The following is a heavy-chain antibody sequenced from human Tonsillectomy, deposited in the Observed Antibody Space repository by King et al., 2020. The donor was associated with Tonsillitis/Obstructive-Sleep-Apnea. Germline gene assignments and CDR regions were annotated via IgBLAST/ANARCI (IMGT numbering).Heavy chain of an antibody. V-gene: IGHV3-11*01. Sequence: VQLVESGGGLVKPGGSLRLSCAASGFTFSDYYMSWIRQAPGKGLEWVSYISSSGSTIYYADSVKGRFTISRDNAKNSLYLQMNSLRAEDTAVYYCARDHYDFWSGYEAPYLDVWGKGTTVTVSS. CDR2: ISSSGSTI. J-gene: IGHJ6*03. CDR3: ARDHYDFWSGYEAPYLDV. D-gene: IGHD3-3*01. CDR1: GFTFSDYY.